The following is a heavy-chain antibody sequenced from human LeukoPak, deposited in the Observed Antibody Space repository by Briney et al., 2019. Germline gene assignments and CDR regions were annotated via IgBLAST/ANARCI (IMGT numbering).Heavy chain of an antibody. CDR2: INTDGSRT. CDR1: GFTFSNAW. Sequence: GGSLRLSCAASGFTFSNAWMSWVRQAPGKGLVWVSRINTDGSRTNYADSVKGRFTISRDNAKNTLYLQMNSLRAEDTAVYYCAKGPGDAFDIWGQGTMVTVSS. V-gene: IGHV3-74*01. J-gene: IGHJ3*02. CDR3: AKGPGDAFDI.